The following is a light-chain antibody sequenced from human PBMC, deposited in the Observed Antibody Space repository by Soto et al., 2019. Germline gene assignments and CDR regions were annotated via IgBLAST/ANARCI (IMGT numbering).Light chain of an antibody. V-gene: IGLV1-40*01. CDR3: QSYDGGLSRV. CDR2: GNS. Sequence: QSVLTQPPSVSGAPGQRVTISCTGSSSNIGAGYDVHWYQQLPGTAPKLLIYGNSNRPSGVPDRVSGSKSGTSASLAITGLKAEDEADYYGQSYDGGLSRVFGGGTQLTVL. CDR1: SSNIGAGYD. J-gene: IGLJ2*01.